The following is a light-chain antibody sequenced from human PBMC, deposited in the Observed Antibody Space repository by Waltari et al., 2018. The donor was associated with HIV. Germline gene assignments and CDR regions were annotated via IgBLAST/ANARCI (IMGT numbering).Light chain of an antibody. V-gene: IGKV3-15*01. CDR2: GAS. Sequence: EIVMTQSPATLSVSPGERATLSCRASQSVSSNLAWYQQKPGQAPRLLTYGASTRATCIPARFSGSGSGTEFTLTVSSLQSEGFAVYYCQQYNNWPPWTFGQGTKVEIK. J-gene: IGKJ1*01. CDR1: QSVSSN. CDR3: QQYNNWPPWT.